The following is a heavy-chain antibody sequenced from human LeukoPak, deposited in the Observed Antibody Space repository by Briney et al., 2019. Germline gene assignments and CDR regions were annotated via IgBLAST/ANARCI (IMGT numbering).Heavy chain of an antibody. CDR3: ARTYMTSARFDP. CDR1: VGSISSGGYY. V-gene: IGHV4-31*03. J-gene: IGHJ5*02. Sequence: SETLSLTCTVSVGSISSGGYYWSWIRQHPGRGLEWIGYIHYSGSTYYNPSLKSRVTISVDTSKNQFSLKLRYVTAAATAVYYCARTYMTSARFDPWGQGTLVTVSS. CDR2: IHYSGST. D-gene: IGHD2-21*02.